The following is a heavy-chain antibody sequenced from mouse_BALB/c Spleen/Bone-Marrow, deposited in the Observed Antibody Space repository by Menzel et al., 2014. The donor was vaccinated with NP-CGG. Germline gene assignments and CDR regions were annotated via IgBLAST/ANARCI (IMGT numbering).Heavy chain of an antibody. CDR2: ISDGGNYT. V-gene: IGHV5-4*02. Sequence: EVNLVESGGGLVKPGGSLKLSCAASGFTFSDYYMYWVRQTPEKRLEWVATISDGGNYTYYPDSVKGRFTISRDNAKNNLYLQMSSPKSEDTAMYYCAGTWEAMDYWGQGTSVTVSS. CDR1: GFTFSDYY. D-gene: IGHD3-3*01. CDR3: AGTWEAMDY. J-gene: IGHJ4*01.